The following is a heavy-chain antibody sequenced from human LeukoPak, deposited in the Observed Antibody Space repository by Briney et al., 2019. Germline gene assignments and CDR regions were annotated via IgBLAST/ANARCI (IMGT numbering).Heavy chain of an antibody. CDR3: ARAGCGWVLTPCDAFDI. J-gene: IGHJ3*02. V-gene: IGHV3-11*04. CDR2: ISSSGTTI. Sequence: PGGSLRLSCAASGFTFSDYYMTWTRQAPGKGLEWVSYISSSGTTIYYADSVKGRFAISRDNAKNSLYLQMNSLRAEDTAVYYCARAGCGWVLTPCDAFDIWGQGTMVTVSS. D-gene: IGHD2-15*01. CDR1: GFTFSDYY.